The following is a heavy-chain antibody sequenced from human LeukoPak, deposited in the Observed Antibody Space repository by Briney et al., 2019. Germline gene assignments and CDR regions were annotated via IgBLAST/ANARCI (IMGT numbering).Heavy chain of an antibody. CDR2: ISDIVSST. V-gene: IGHV3-23*01. J-gene: IGHJ4*02. Sequence: PGGSLRLSCTASGFTFSSYAMSWVRQAPGKGLEWVSSISDIVSSTYYADSVKGRFTISRDNSKNTLYLQMNSLRADDTAVYYCAKSGYNRFDYWGQGTLVTVSS. CDR1: GFTFSSYA. CDR3: AKSGYNRFDY. D-gene: IGHD5-24*01.